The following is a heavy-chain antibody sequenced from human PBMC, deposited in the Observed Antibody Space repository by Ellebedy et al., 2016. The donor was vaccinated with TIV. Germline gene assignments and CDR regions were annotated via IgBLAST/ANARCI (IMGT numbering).Heavy chain of an antibody. CDR1: GYTLPELS. V-gene: IGHV1-24*01. J-gene: IGHJ5*02. D-gene: IGHD3-10*01. CDR2: FDPEDGET. CDR3: ATGFGALFDP. Sequence: ASVKVSXXVSGYTLPELSMHWVRQAPGKGLEWMGGFDPEDGETIYAQKFQGRVTMTEDTSTDTAYMELSSLRSEDTAVYYCATGFGALFDPWGQGTLVTVSS.